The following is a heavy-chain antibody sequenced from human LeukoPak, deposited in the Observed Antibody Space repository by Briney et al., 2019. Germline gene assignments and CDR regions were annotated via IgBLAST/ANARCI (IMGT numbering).Heavy chain of an antibody. Sequence: GGSLRLSCAASGFTFSSYWMSWVRQAPGKGLEWVANIKQDGSEKYYVDSVKGRFTISRDNPKNSLYLQMNSLRAEDTAVYYCARAGALWFGELYHYWGQGTLVTVSS. D-gene: IGHD3-10*01. J-gene: IGHJ4*02. CDR1: GFTFSSYW. CDR2: IKQDGSEK. CDR3: ARAGALWFGELYHY. V-gene: IGHV3-7*01.